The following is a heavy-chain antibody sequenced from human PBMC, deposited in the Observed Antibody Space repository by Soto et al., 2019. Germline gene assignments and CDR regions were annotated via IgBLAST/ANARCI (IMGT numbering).Heavy chain of an antibody. Sequence: SETLSLTCTVSGGSISSYYWSWIRQPPGKGLEWIGYIYYSGSTNYNPSLKSRVAISVDTSKNQFSLKLSSVTAADTAVYYCARVSIAARVYYYYYMDVWGKGTTVTVSS. CDR2: IYYSGST. V-gene: IGHV4-59*01. J-gene: IGHJ6*03. D-gene: IGHD6-6*01. CDR1: GGSISSYY. CDR3: ARVSIAARVYYYYYMDV.